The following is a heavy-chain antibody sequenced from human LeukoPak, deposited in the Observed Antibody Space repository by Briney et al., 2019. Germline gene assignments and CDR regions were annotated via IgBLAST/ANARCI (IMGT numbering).Heavy chain of an antibody. CDR1: GYSFTVYW. Sequence: GESLKISCKGSGYSFTVYWIGWVRQMPGKGLEWMGIIYPGDSDARYSPSLQGQVTISVDKSISTTYLQWSSLKASDTAMYYCARQGRIVVVTTTHDAFDIWGQGTMVTVSS. V-gene: IGHV5-51*01. CDR2: IYPGDSDA. CDR3: ARQGRIVVVTTTHDAFDI. D-gene: IGHD2-21*02. J-gene: IGHJ3*02.